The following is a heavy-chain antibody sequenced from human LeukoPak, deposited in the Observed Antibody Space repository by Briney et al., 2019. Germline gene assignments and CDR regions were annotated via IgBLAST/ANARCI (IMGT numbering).Heavy chain of an antibody. CDR1: GFLFSRYW. J-gene: IGHJ3*02. V-gene: IGHV3-7*01. Sequence: GGSLRLSCEASGFLFSRYWMSWVRQAPGKGPEWVAHIKENGNEQYYADSVKGRFTICRDNVKQSLCLQMNNLRVEDTAVYYCARGPGDYDASDIWGQGTVVTVSS. CDR3: ARGPGDYDASDI. CDR2: IKENGNEQ. D-gene: IGHD4-11*01.